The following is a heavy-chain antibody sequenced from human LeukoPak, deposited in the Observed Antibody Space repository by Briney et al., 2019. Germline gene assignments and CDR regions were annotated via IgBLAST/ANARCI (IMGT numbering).Heavy chain of an antibody. Sequence: GASLTLSCAASGFTVSSIAMSCVRQGPGKGLEWVSAISGSGGSTYYADSVKGRFTISRGNSKNKLYLQMNSVRAEDTAVYYCAKKFARYYGMDVWGQGTTVTVSS. CDR2: ISGSGGST. CDR1: GFTVSSIA. J-gene: IGHJ6*02. V-gene: IGHV3-23*01. D-gene: IGHD3-10*01. CDR3: AKKFARYYGMDV.